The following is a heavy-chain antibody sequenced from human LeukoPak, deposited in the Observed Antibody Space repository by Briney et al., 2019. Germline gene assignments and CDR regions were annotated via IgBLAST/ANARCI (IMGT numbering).Heavy chain of an antibody. CDR2: INPYSGGT. CDR1: GYTFIGYY. J-gene: IGHJ3*02. V-gene: IGHV1-2*02. D-gene: IGHD1-7*01. CDR3: ARDRTLNSDAFDI. Sequence: ASVKVSCKASGYTFIGYYIHWVRQAPGQGLEWMGWINPYSGGTNYAQTFQGRVTMTGDTSISTAYMELIALRSDDTAVYYCARDRTLNSDAFDIWGQGTMVTVSS.